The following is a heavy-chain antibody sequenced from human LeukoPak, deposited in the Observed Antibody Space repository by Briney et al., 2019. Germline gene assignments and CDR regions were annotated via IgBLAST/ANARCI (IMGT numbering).Heavy chain of an antibody. CDR1: GFTFDNYG. D-gene: IGHD6-13*01. CDR3: AKDRWQQLAHFDY. Sequence: GGSLRLSCAASGFTFDNYGMHWVRQAPGKGLEWVAFIRNDGSNKYYADSVKGRFTISRDNSKNTLYLQMNSLRAEDTAVYYCAKDRWQQLAHFDYWGQGTLVTVSS. CDR2: IRNDGSNK. J-gene: IGHJ4*02. V-gene: IGHV3-30*02.